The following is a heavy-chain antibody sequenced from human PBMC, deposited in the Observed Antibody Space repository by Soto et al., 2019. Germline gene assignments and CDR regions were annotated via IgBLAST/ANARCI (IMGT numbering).Heavy chain of an antibody. CDR2: ISYDGSNK. D-gene: IGHD3-22*01. CDR1: GFTFSSYG. J-gene: IGHJ4*02. V-gene: IGHV3-30*18. Sequence: GGSLRLSCAASGFTFSSYGMHWVRQAPGKGLEWVAVISYDGSNKNYADSVKGRFTISRDNSKNTLYLQMNSLRAEDTAVYYCAKPKFNYESRGYYPLDYWGQGNLVTVSS. CDR3: AKPKFNYESRGYYPLDY.